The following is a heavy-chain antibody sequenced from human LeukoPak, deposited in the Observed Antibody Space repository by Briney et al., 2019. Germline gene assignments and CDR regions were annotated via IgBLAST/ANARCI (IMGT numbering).Heavy chain of an antibody. J-gene: IGHJ4*02. V-gene: IGHV3-23*01. D-gene: IGHD6-19*01. CDR1: GFTLSSYA. Sequence: GGSLRLSCAASGFTLSSYAMSWVRQAPGKGLEWVSAISGSGGSTYYADSVKGRFTISRDNSKNTLYLQMNSLRAEDTAVYYCAKQAGSSGWYGPLDYWGQGTLVTVSS. CDR2: ISGSGGST. CDR3: AKQAGSSGWYGPLDY.